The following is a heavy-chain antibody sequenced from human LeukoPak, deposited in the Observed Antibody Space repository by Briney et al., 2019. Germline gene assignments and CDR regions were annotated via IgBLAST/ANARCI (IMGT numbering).Heavy chain of an antibody. J-gene: IGHJ5*02. CDR2: IYSDIST. D-gene: IGHD2-21*02. CDR3: ARGVTAVPA. V-gene: IGHV3-66*01. Sequence: PGGSLRLSFAASGLTVSNNYMGWAGQAPGKGLEWVSFIYSDISTYYADSVKGRFTIARDDSKNTLFLQMNSLTAEDTAVYYCARGVTAVPAWGQGTLVTVSS. CDR1: GLTVSNNY.